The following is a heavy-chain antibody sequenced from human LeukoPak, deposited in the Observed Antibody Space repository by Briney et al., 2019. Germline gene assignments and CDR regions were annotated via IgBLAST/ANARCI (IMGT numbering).Heavy chain of an antibody. CDR2: IFHSGST. V-gene: IGHV4-38-2*01. J-gene: IGHJ4*02. D-gene: IGHD3-3*01. CDR3: ARHANGYYSNFDY. Sequence: SSETLSLTCAVSGHSISSGYYWGWIRQPPGKGLEWVGSIFHSGSTYYSRSLKSRVTISVDKSRNQFSLRVNSVTAADTAVYYCARHANGYYSNFDYWGQGTLVTVSS. CDR1: GHSISSGYY.